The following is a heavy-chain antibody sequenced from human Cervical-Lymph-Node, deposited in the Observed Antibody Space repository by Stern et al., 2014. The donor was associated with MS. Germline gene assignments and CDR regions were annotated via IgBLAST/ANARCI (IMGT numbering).Heavy chain of an antibody. CDR2: INPNSGGT. CDR3: ARDYYGADTYYSH. D-gene: IGHD3-10*01. Sequence: VQLEESGAEVKKPGASVRVTCKTSGYTFTGSYIHWVRQAPGQGLEWMGWINPNSGGTDFAQKFQGRVTMTRDTSSSTAFMELSSLRSDDTAMYYCARDYYGADTYYSHWGQGTLVTISS. CDR1: GYTFTGSY. V-gene: IGHV1-2*02. J-gene: IGHJ4*02.